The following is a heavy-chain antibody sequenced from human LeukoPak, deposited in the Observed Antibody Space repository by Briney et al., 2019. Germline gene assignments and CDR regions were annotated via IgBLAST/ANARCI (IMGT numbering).Heavy chain of an antibody. Sequence: SETLSLTCTVSGGSISSSSYYWGWIRQPPGKGLEWIGSIYYSGSTYYNPSLKSRVTTSVDTSKNQFSLKLSSVTAADTAVYYCAKSTYYYDTFVNAFDFWGQGTVVTVSS. D-gene: IGHD3-22*01. V-gene: IGHV4-39*07. J-gene: IGHJ3*01. CDR2: IYYSGST. CDR3: AKSTYYYDTFVNAFDF. CDR1: GGSISSSSYY.